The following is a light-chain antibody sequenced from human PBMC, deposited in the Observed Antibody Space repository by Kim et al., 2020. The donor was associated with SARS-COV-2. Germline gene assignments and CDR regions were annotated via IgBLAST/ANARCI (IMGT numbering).Light chain of an antibody. J-gene: IGKJ2*01. CDR1: QSVSSN. Sequence: EIVMTQSPATLSVSPGERATLSCRASQSVSSNLAWYQQKPGQAPRLLIHGASTRATGIPTRFSGSGSGTVFTLSISSLQSEDFAVYYCQQYNSWPPYTFGQGTKLEI. V-gene: IGKV3-15*01. CDR3: QQYNSWPPYT. CDR2: GAS.